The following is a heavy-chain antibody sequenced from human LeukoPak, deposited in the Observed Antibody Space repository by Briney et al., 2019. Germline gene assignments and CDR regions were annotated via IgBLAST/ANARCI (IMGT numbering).Heavy chain of an antibody. J-gene: IGHJ6*03. CDR3: AREGTMYYYYYMDV. D-gene: IGHD2-2*01. V-gene: IGHV1-18*03. CDR2: ISAYNGNT. Sequence: ASVKVSCKASGYTFTSYGISWVRQAPGQGLEWMGWISAYNGNTNYAQKLQGRVTMTTDTSTSTAYMELRSLRSDDMAVYYCAREGTMYYYYYMDVWGKGTTVTVSS. CDR1: GYTFTSYG.